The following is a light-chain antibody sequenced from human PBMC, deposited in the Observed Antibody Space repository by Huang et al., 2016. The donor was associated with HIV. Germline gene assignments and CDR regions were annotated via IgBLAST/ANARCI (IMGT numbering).Light chain of an antibody. CDR3: QQYYHNPLT. V-gene: IGKV4-1*01. Sequence: DIVMTQSPDSLAVSLGERATINCRSSQSLFFSSNKRSYLVWYQKKPGQPPKLVISWASARESGVPDRFSGSGSETHFTLTISSLQAEDVAVYYCQQYYHNPLTFGGGTKVEI. CDR2: WAS. J-gene: IGKJ4*01. CDR1: QSLFFSSNKRSY.